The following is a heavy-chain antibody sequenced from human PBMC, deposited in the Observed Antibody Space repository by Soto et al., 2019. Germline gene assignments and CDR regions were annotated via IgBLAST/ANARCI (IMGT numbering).Heavy chain of an antibody. CDR1: GGSFSGYY. CDR3: ARVKGTMVRGVLQSRYYYYGMDV. D-gene: IGHD3-10*01. J-gene: IGHJ6*02. Sequence: QVQLQQWGAGLLKPSETLSLTCAVYGGSFSGYYWSWIRQPPGKGLEWMGEINHSGSTNYTPSLKSRVTISVDTSKNQFPLKLSSVTAADTAVYYCARVKGTMVRGVLQSRYYYYGMDVWGQGTTVTVSS. V-gene: IGHV4-34*01. CDR2: INHSGST.